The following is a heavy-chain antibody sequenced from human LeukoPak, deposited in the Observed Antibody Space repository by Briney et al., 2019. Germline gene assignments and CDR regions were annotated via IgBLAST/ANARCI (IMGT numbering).Heavy chain of an antibody. CDR2: INHSGST. Sequence: SETLSLTCAVYGGSFSGYYWSWIRQPPGKGLEWIGEINHSGSTNYNPPLKSRVTISVDTSKNQFSLKLSSVTAADTAVYYCARTPYDFWSAYLEYYFDYWGQGTLVTVSS. D-gene: IGHD3-3*01. CDR3: ARTPYDFWSAYLEYYFDY. V-gene: IGHV4-34*01. CDR1: GGSFSGYY. J-gene: IGHJ4*02.